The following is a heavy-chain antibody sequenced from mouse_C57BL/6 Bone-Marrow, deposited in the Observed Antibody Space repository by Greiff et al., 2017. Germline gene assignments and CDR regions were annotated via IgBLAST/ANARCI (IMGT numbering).Heavy chain of an antibody. Sequence: DVQLVESGGGLVKPGGSLTLSCAASGFTFSSYTMSWVRQTPEKRLEWVATISGGGGTTYYPASVSGRFTISSDNAKNILYQQMSSLRSEDTDLYYWERHPLYDPRPHYYARDYWGQGTSVTVSS. CDR3: ERHPLYDPRPHYYARDY. V-gene: IGHV5-9*01. CDR1: GFTFSSYT. CDR2: ISGGGGTT. J-gene: IGHJ4*01. D-gene: IGHD2-10*02.